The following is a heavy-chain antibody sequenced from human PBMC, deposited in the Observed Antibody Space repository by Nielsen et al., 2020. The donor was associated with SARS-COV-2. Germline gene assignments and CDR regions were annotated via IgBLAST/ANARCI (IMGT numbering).Heavy chain of an antibody. CDR2: IDTGGNT. Sequence: ESLKISCGASGFTFSTYDMHWVRQATGKGLEWVSGIDTGGNTYYSVSVKGRFIISRENARNSLYLQMNSLRAEDTAVYYCARSTYGNWFDPWGQGTLVTVSS. CDR1: GFTFSTYD. D-gene: IGHD3-16*01. J-gene: IGHJ5*02. CDR3: ARSTYGNWFDP. V-gene: IGHV3-13*04.